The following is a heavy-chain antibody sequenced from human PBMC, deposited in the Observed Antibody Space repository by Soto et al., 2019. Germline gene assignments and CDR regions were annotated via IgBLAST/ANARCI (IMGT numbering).Heavy chain of an antibody. CDR3: ARETYYYDSSGYHQYYFDY. CDR1: GGSVSSGSYY. D-gene: IGHD3-22*01. J-gene: IGHJ4*02. CDR2: IYYSGST. Sequence: SETLSLTCTVSGGSVSSGSYYWSWIRQPPGKGLEWIGYIYYSGSTNYNPSLKSRVTISVDTSKNQFSLKLSSVTAADTAVYYCARETYYYDSSGYHQYYFDYWGQGTLVTVSS. V-gene: IGHV4-61*01.